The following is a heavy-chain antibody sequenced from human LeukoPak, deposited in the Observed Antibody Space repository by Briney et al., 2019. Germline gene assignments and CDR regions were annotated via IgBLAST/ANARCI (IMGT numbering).Heavy chain of an antibody. D-gene: IGHD6-13*01. V-gene: IGHV1-69*13. Sequence: SVKVSCKASGGTFSSYAISWVRQAPGQGLEWMGGIIPIFGTANYAQKFQGRVTITADESTSTAYMELSSLRSEDTAVYYCARSRVAAAGTFDYWGQGTLVTVSS. CDR1: GGTFSSYA. CDR3: ARSRVAAAGTFDY. CDR2: IIPIFGTA. J-gene: IGHJ4*02.